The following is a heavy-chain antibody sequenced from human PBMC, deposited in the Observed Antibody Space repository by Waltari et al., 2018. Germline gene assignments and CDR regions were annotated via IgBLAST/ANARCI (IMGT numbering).Heavy chain of an antibody. J-gene: IGHJ5*02. D-gene: IGHD4-4*01. CDR3: ARSTDYNMRNLFNV. V-gene: IGHV3-66*02. CDR2: IYGEGNA. CDR1: GFPVSASY. Sequence: EVQLLQSGGGLVQPGGSLRLPCSASGFPVSASYLHWVRQAPGKGLEWVSSIYGEGNAYYAASVTGRFTITRDSSRNSHFFQLNSLRSEDTAVYYCARSTDYNMRNLFNVWGQGSLVTVSS.